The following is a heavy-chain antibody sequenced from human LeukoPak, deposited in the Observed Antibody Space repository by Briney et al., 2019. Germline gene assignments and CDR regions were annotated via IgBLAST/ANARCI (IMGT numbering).Heavy chain of an antibody. Sequence: PSETLSLTCTVSGGSVSSNNSYWSWIRQPPGKGLEWIGYIYYGEGTYYNPSLRGRTVISADTSKNQFSLEMKSVTAADTAVYFCARDLGGRDYEDAFDVWGQGTLVTVSS. D-gene: IGHD3-16*01. CDR3: ARDLGGRDYEDAFDV. CDR1: GGSVSSNNSY. J-gene: IGHJ3*01. V-gene: IGHV4-30-4*01. CDR2: IYYGEGT.